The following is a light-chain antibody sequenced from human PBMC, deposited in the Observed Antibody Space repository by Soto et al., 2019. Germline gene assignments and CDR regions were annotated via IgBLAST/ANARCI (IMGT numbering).Light chain of an antibody. J-gene: IGKJ2*01. CDR3: MQALETPAT. CDR1: QSILHSNGYNY. Sequence: DIVMTQSPVSLPVTPGEPASISCRSSQSILHSNGYNYLDWYLQRPGQSPQLLIYLGSNRASGVPDRFSGSGSGTDFTLKITRVEAEDVGVYYCMQALETPATFGQGTKLEIK. V-gene: IGKV2-28*01. CDR2: LGS.